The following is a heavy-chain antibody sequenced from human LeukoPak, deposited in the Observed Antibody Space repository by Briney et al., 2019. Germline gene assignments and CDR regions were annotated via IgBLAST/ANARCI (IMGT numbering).Heavy chain of an antibody. CDR1: GGSISSSSYF. CDR2: IYYSGST. D-gene: IGHD1-26*01. V-gene: IGHV4-39*01. Sequence: PSETLSLTCTVSGGSISSSSYFWGWIRQPPGKGLEWIGTIYYSGSTYYNPSLKSRVTISVDTSKNQFSLKLRSVTAADTAVCFCARLPYSGSYYVDYWGQGALVTVSS. CDR3: ARLPYSGSYYVDY. J-gene: IGHJ4*02.